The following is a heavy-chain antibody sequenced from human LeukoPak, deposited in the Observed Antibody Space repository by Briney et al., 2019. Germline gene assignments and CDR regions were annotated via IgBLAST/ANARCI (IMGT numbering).Heavy chain of an antibody. CDR3: ASRGARTPYYFDY. Sequence: SETLSLTCTVSGGSISSYYWSWIRQPPGKGLEWIGYIYYSGSTNYNPSLKSRVTISVDTSKNQFSLKLNSVTAADTAVYYCASRGARTPYYFDYWGQGTLVTVSS. D-gene: IGHD1-26*01. V-gene: IGHV4-59*08. CDR1: GGSISSYY. J-gene: IGHJ4*02. CDR2: IYYSGST.